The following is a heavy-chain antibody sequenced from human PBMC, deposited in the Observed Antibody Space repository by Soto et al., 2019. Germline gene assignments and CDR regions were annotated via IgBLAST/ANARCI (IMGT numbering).Heavy chain of an antibody. CDR2: IWYDGSKK. J-gene: IGHJ6*02. CDR1: GFTFSSFG. Sequence: QVQVVESGGGVVQPGRSLRLSCAASGFTFSSFGMHWVRQAPGKGLEWVSLIWYDGSKKSYGDSVKGRFTISRDNSRSTVDLHMNSLRADDTAVYYCARDASYYSLWSGYYPSRNGMDVWGQGTTVTVSS. D-gene: IGHD3-3*01. CDR3: ARDASYYSLWSGYYPSRNGMDV. V-gene: IGHV3-33*01.